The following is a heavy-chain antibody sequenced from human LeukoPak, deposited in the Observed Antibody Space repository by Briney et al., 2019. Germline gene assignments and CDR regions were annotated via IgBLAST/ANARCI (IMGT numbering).Heavy chain of an antibody. CDR1: GFTFSNAW. J-gene: IGHJ4*02. Sequence: KPGGSLRLSCAASGFTFSNAWMSWVRQAPGKGLEWVRRIQSKTDGGTTDYAAPVKGRFTISRDDSKNTLYLQMNSLKTEDSAVYYCTTDLNARGNYYDSSGYVSTIDYWGQGTLVTVSS. CDR2: IQSKTDGGTT. D-gene: IGHD3-22*01. CDR3: TTDLNARGNYYDSSGYVSTIDY. V-gene: IGHV3-15*01.